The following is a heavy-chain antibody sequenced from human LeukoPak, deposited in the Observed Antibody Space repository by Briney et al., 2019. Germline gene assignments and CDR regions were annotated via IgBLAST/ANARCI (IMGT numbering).Heavy chain of an antibody. D-gene: IGHD4-23*01. CDR1: GYTFTTYG. Sequence: ASVKVSCKASGYTFTTYGISWVRQAPGQGLEWMGWISPYNGDTNYAQKLQGRVTMTTDTSTSTAYMELRSLRADDTAVYFCARGPSFGNSLYYYYYYMDVWAKGTAVTVSS. J-gene: IGHJ6*03. V-gene: IGHV1-18*01. CDR3: ARGPSFGNSLYYYYYYMDV. CDR2: ISPYNGDT.